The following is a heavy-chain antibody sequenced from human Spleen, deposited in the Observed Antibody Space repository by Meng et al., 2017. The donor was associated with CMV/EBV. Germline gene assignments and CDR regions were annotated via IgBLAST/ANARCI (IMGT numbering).Heavy chain of an antibody. CDR1: GGSISSSSYY. V-gene: IGHV4-39*07. D-gene: IGHD3-22*01. CDR3: ARDRVITGANYGMDV. CDR2: IYYSGST. Sequence: GSLRLSCTVSGGSISSSSYYWGWIRQPPGKGLEWIGSIYYSGSTYYNPSLKSRVTISVDTSKNQFSLKLSSVTAADTAVYYCARDRVITGANYGMDVWGQGTTVTVSS. J-gene: IGHJ6*02.